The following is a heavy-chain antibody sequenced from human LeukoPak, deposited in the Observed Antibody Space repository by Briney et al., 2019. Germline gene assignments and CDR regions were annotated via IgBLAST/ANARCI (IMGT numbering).Heavy chain of an antibody. CDR1: GFTFNNCA. CDR3: AKATQWTSDY. D-gene: IGHD6-19*01. CDR2: ISGSGGTT. Sequence: GGSLRLSCAASGFTFNNCAMSWVRQAPGKGLEWVSAISGSGGTTYYADSVKGRFTISRDNSKNTLSLQMNSLRAEDTAVYYCAKATQWTSDYWGQGTLVTVSS. V-gene: IGHV3-23*01. J-gene: IGHJ4*02.